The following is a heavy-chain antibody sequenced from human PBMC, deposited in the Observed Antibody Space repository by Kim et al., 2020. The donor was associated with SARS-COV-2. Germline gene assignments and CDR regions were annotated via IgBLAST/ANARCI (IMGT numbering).Heavy chain of an antibody. Sequence: ADSVKGRFTISRDNGKNELERQMNGLRYEDTAVYFCAKIGTPGGSNTWFDSWGQGTLVTVPS. V-gene: IGHV3-48*02. D-gene: IGHD2-15*01. J-gene: IGHJ5*01. CDR3: AKIGTPGGSNTWFDS.